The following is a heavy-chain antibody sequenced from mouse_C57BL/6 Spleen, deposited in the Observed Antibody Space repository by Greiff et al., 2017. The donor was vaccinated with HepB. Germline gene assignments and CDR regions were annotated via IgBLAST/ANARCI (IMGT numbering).Heavy chain of an antibody. CDR1: GYSITSGYY. Sequence: VQLQQSGPGLVKPSQSLSLTCSVSGYSITSGYYWNWIRQFPGNKLEWMGYISYDGSNNYNPSLKNRIPITRDTSTNQFFLKLNSVTTEDTATYYCAREGLRYFDVWGTGTTVTVSS. CDR3: AREGLRYFDV. J-gene: IGHJ1*03. V-gene: IGHV3-6*01. CDR2: ISYDGSN. D-gene: IGHD1-3*01.